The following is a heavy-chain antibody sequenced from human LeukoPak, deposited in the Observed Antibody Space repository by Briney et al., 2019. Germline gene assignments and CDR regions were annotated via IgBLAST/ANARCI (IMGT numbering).Heavy chain of an antibody. J-gene: IGHJ4*02. CDR1: GFTFSSYA. Sequence: GGSLRLSCSASGFTFSSYAMHWVRQAPGKGLEYVSAISSNGGSTYYADSVKGRFTISRDNSKNTLYLQMGSLRAEDTAVYYCVKGPWGSDYELSDKYYFDYWGQGTLVTVSS. V-gene: IGHV3-64D*09. CDR2: ISSNGGST. CDR3: VKGPWGSDYELSDKYYFDY. D-gene: IGHD3-16*01.